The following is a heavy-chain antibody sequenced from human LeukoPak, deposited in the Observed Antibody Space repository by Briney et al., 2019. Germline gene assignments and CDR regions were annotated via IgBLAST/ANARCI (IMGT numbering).Heavy chain of an antibody. CDR3: ARASYWYYYYGMDV. CDR2: IYYSGST. D-gene: IGHD2-15*01. CDR1: GGSISSYY. J-gene: IGHJ6*02. Sequence: SETLSLTCTVSGGSISSYYWSWIRQPPGKGLEWIGYIYYSGSTNYNPSLKSRVTISVDTSKNQFSLKLSSVTAADTAVYYCARASYWYYYYGMDVWGQGTTVTVSS. V-gene: IGHV4-59*01.